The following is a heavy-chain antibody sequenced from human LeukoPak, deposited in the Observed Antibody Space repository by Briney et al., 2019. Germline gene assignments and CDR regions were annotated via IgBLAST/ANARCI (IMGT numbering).Heavy chain of an antibody. D-gene: IGHD3-16*01. Sequence: GGSLRLSCAASGFTFSSYGMSWVRQAPGKGLEWVSAISGSGGSTYYADSVKGRFTISRDNSKNTLYLQMNSLRAEDTAVYYCAKGYYDYVWGSYGNFDYWGQGTLVTVSS. V-gene: IGHV3-23*01. CDR3: AKGYYDYVWGSYGNFDY. J-gene: IGHJ4*02. CDR2: ISGSGGST. CDR1: GFTFSSYG.